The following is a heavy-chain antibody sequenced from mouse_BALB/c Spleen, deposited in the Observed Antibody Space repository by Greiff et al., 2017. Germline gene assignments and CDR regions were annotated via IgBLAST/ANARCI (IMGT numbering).Heavy chain of an antibody. J-gene: IGHJ4*01. V-gene: IGHV1-18*01. CDR3: ARLPYYDYLYAMDY. CDR2: INPNNGGT. D-gene: IGHD2-4*01. CDR1: GYTFTDYN. Sequence: VQLQQSGPELVKPGASVKIPCKASGYTFTDYNMDWVKQSHGKSLEWIGDINPNNGGTIYNQKFKGKATLTVDKSSSTAYMELRSLTSEDTAVYYCARLPYYDYLYAMDYWGQGTSVTVSS.